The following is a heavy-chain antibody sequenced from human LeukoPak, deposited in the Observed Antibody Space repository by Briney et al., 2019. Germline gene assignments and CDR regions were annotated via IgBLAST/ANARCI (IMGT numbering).Heavy chain of an antibody. D-gene: IGHD3-16*02. J-gene: IGHJ4*02. CDR1: GFTFSAYT. CDR3: ASVWGTNRYFDY. V-gene: IGHV3-30-3*01. Sequence: GQSLRLSCTASGFTFSAYTFHWVRQAPGKGLEWVTVVSYDANKEYYADSVKGRFIISRDNSKNTLYLQMNSLRAEDTAVYYCASVWGTNRYFDYWGQGTLVTVSS. CDR2: VSYDANKE.